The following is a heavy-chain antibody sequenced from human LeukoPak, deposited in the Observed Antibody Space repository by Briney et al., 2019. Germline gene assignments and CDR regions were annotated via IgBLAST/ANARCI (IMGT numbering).Heavy chain of an antibody. Sequence: QTGGSLRLSCAASGFTFSRDSMNWVRQAPGKGLEWVSYINGGSSPTYYADSVRGRFTISRDNAKNSLYLQMNSLRAEDTAVYYCVRDNPRCCGVVPANIDDYWGQGTLVTVSS. V-gene: IGHV3-48*01. CDR2: INGGSSPT. CDR1: GFTFSRDS. CDR3: VRDNPRCCGVVPANIDDY. D-gene: IGHD2-15*01. J-gene: IGHJ4*02.